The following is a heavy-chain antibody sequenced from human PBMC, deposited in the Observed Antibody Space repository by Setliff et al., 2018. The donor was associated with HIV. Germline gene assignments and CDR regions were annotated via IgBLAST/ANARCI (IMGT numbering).Heavy chain of an antibody. V-gene: IGHV1-69*04. J-gene: IGHJ5*02. Sequence: WASVKVSCKASGGTFSSYAITWVRQAPGQGLEWMGRIIPIVGSANYAQKLQGRVTITADKSTSAAYMELSSLRSEDTAVYYCARSGGGYYTKNINWFDPWGQGTLVTVSS. D-gene: IGHD3-3*01. CDR2: IIPIVGSA. CDR1: GGTFSSYA. CDR3: ARSGGGYYTKNINWFDP.